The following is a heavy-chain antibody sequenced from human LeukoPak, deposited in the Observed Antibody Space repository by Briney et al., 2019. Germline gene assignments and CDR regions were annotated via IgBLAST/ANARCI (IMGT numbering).Heavy chain of an antibody. D-gene: IGHD3-10*01. Sequence: SETLSLTCTVSGGSISSYYWSWIRQPPGKGLEWIGYIYYSGSTNYNPSLKSRVTISVDTSKNQFSLKLSSVTAADTAVYYCARALLWFGEPYGLDYWAREPWSPSPQ. CDR2: IYYSGST. J-gene: IGHJ4*02. CDR3: ARALLWFGEPYGLDY. CDR1: GGSISSYY. V-gene: IGHV4-59*01.